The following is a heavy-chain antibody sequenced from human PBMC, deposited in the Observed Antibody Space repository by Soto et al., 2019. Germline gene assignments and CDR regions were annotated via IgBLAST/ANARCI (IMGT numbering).Heavy chain of an antibody. J-gene: IGHJ4*02. CDR1: GFTASSNY. CDR2: IYSGGST. D-gene: IGHD3-22*01. Sequence: GGSLRLSCAASGFTASSNYMSWVRQAPGKGLEWVSVIYSGGSTYYADSVKGRFTISRDNSKNTLYLQMNSLRAEDTAVYYCARENYYDSSGDHRTNIFDYWGQGTSVPGSS. V-gene: IGHV3-66*01. CDR3: ARENYYDSSGDHRTNIFDY.